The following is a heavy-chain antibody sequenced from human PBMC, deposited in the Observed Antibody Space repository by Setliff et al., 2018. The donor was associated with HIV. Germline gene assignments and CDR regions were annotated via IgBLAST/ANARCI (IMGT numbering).Heavy chain of an antibody. Sequence: PSETLSLTCTVSGDPIFIGGYYWSWIRQHPGGGLEWFGYIYHTGKTYYNPSLQSRIIMSLDMSQNQFSLKLSSVTAADTVVYYCAKEGNSVDNWLDPWGPGTLVTVSS. CDR1: GDPIFIGGYY. CDR2: IYHTGKT. D-gene: IGHD1-26*01. CDR3: AKEGNSVDNWLDP. J-gene: IGHJ5*02. V-gene: IGHV4-31*03.